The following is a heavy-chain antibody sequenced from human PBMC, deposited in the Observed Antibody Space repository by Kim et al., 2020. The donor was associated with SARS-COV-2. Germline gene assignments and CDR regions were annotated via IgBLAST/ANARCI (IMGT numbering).Heavy chain of an antibody. CDR1: GFTFSSYG. CDR3: ARESSGMIVY. J-gene: IGHJ4*02. V-gene: IGHV3-33*01. Sequence: LSLTCAASGFTFSSYGMHWVRQAPGKGLEWVAVIWYDGSNKYYADSVKGRFTISRDNSKNTLYLQMNSLRAEDTAVYYCARESSGMIVYWGQGTLVTVSS. D-gene: IGHD3-22*01. CDR2: IWYDGSNK.